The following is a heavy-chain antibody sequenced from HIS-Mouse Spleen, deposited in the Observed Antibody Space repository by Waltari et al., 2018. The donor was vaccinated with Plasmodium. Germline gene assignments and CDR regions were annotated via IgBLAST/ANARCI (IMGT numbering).Heavy chain of an antibody. CDR3: ARHVERGYYFDY. V-gene: IGHV4-39*01. D-gene: IGHD2-15*01. J-gene: IGHJ4*02. CDR2: IYYSGRT. Sequence: QLQLQESGPGLVKPSETLSLTCTVSGGSISSSSYYWGWIRQPPGKGLEWIGRIYYSGRTYYNPSLKGRVTISVDTSKNQFSLKRSSVTAADTAVYYCARHVERGYYFDYWGQGTLVTVSS. CDR1: GGSISSSSYY.